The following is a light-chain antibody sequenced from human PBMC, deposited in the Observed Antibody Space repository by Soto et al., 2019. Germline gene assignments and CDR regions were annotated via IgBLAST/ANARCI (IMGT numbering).Light chain of an antibody. J-gene: IGKJ1*01. Sequence: DIQMTQSPSSLSASVRDRVTITCRASQSIINYLNWYQQKPGKAPKLLIYAASSLQSGVPSRFSGSESGTDFTLSISSLQPEDFASYYCQQSYSTPWTFGQGTKVEIK. CDR1: QSIINY. CDR3: QQSYSTPWT. V-gene: IGKV1-39*01. CDR2: AAS.